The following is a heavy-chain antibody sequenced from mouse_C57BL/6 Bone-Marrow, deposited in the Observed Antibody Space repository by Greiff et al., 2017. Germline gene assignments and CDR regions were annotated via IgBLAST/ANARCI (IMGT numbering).Heavy chain of an antibody. Sequence: EVKLVESGGDLVKPGGSLKLSCAASGFTFSSYGMSWVRQTPDKRLEWVATISSGGSYTYYPDSVKGRFTISRDNAKNTLYLQMSSLKSEDTAMYYCARVGTRVDYAMDYWGQGTSVTVSS. CDR2: ISSGGSYT. D-gene: IGHD4-1*01. CDR1: GFTFSSYG. J-gene: IGHJ4*01. V-gene: IGHV5-6*01. CDR3: ARVGTRVDYAMDY.